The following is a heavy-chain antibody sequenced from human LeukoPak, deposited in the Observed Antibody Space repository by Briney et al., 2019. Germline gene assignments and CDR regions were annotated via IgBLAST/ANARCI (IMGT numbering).Heavy chain of an antibody. CDR3: ARDWGD. CDR1: GYAFTGYY. V-gene: IGHV1-2*02. J-gene: IGHJ4*02. Sequence: GGSVKVSCRPSGYAFTGYYMDAVRQAPEKWLDCLEWLNPNSGGTTNEQQFQGRVTMTRDTSISTAYMEMRRRRSDDPDVYYCARDWGDWGTGTLVTVSS. D-gene: IGHD3-10*01. CDR2: LNPNSGGT.